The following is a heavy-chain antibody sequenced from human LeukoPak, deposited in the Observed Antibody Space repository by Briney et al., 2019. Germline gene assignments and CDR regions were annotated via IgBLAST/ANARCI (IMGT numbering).Heavy chain of an antibody. V-gene: IGHV1-69*04. D-gene: IGHD3-22*01. CDR1: GGTFSSYA. J-gene: IGHJ4*02. CDR3: ARVNDSSGYYPDY. Sequence: ASVKVSCKASGGTFSSYAISWVRQAPGQGLEWMGRIIPILGIANYAQKFQGRVTITADKSTSTAYMELSSLRSEDTAVYYCARVNDSSGYYPDYWGQGTLVTASS. CDR2: IIPILGIA.